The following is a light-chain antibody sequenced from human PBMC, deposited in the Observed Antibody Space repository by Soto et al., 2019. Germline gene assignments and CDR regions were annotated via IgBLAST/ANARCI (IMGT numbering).Light chain of an antibody. CDR2: GAS. CDR3: QQNYSIPIT. V-gene: IGKV1-39*01. J-gene: IGKJ5*01. CDR1: QSISSW. Sequence: DIQMTHSPSSLSASVGDRVTITCRASQSISSWLAWYQQKPGKAPDLLIYGASSLQSGVTSRFTGSGSGTDFTLTITDLQPEDFATYYCQQNYSIPITFGQGTRLEIK.